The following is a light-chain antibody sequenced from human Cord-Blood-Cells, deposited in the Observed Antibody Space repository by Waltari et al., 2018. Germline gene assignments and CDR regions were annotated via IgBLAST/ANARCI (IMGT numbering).Light chain of an antibody. Sequence: DIQMTQSPSSLSASVGDRVTITFRASQSISSHLNWYQQKPGKAPKLQIDAASSLQSRVPSRFSDSGSGTDFTPTLSSLQLEDFATYYGQQSYSTPRTFGQGTKVEIK. CDR1: QSISSH. V-gene: IGKV1-39*01. J-gene: IGKJ1*01. CDR2: AAS. CDR3: QQSYSTPRT.